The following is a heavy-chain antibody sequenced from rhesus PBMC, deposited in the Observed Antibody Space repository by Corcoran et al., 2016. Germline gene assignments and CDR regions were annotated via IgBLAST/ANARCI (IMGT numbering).Heavy chain of an antibody. CDR3: ARGFSGSYPYYYGLDS. CDR2: IRIKSNNSGP. V-gene: IGHV3-118*01. D-gene: IGHD3-16*01. CDR1: GFTFSSAA. Sequence: EVQLVESGGGLVQPGGSLRLSCAASGFTFSSAAMHWARQASGKGLEGVGRIRIKSNNSGPEVAALVKGMFNISRDDSKNTAYLQMNSLKTEATAVYYCARGFSGSYPYYYGLDSWGQGVVVTVSS. J-gene: IGHJ6*01.